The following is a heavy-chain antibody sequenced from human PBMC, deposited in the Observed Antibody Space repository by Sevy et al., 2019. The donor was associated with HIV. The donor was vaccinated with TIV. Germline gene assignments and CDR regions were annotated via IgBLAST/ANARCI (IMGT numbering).Heavy chain of an antibody. CDR2: IKQDGSEK. CDR1: GFTFNSYW. CDR3: AREGSPYDTYYYYYGMDV. Sequence: GGSLRLSCAASGFTFNSYWMSWVRQAPGKGLEWVANIKQDGSEKYYVDSVKGRFTISRDNSQNSLFLQMNTLRAEDTAVYYCAREGSPYDTYYYYYGMDVWGQGTTVPVSS. V-gene: IGHV3-7*01. D-gene: IGHD5-12*01. J-gene: IGHJ6*02.